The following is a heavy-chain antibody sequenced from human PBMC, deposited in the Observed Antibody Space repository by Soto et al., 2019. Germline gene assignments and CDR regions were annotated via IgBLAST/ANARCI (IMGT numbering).Heavy chain of an antibody. CDR3: ARVGGRDIVLVPAADYYYYYGMDV. V-gene: IGHV1-69*13. J-gene: IGHJ6*02. CDR2: IIPIFGTA. Sequence: GASVKVSCKASGGTFSSYAISWVRQAPGQGLEWMGGIIPIFGTANYAQKFQGRVAITADESTSTAYMELSSLRSEDTAVYYCARVGGRDIVLVPAADYYYYYGMDVWGQGTTVTVSS. CDR1: GGTFSSYA. D-gene: IGHD2-2*01.